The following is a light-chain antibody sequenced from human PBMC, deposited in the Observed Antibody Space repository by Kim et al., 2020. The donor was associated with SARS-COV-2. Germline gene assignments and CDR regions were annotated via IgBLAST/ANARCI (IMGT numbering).Light chain of an antibody. Sequence: LSPGERATLSCRASQSVSSYYLAWYQQKPAQAPRLLIYGASSRATGIPDRFSGSGSGTDFTLTISRLEPEDFAVYYCQQYGSSPYSFGQGTKLEIK. CDR1: QSVSSYY. CDR3: QQYGSSPYS. CDR2: GAS. J-gene: IGKJ2*03. V-gene: IGKV3-20*01.